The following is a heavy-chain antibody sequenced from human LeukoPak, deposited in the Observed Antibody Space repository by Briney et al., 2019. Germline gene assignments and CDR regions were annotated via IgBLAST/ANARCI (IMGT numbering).Heavy chain of an antibody. V-gene: IGHV1-8*01. J-gene: IGHJ4*02. CDR2: MNPNSGNT. Sequence: VASVKVSXKASGYTFTNYYMHWVRQAPGQGLEWMGWMNPNSGNTGYAQKFQGRVTITRNTSISTAYMELSSLRSEDTAVYYCAVLYRGSYSHDYWGQGTLVTVSS. D-gene: IGHD1-26*01. CDR1: GYTFTNYY. CDR3: AVLYRGSYSHDY.